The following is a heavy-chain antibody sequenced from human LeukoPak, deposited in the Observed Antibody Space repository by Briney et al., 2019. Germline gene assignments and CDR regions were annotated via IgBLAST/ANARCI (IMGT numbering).Heavy chain of an antibody. CDR3: TTTGRLRYFDWLPDY. V-gene: IGHV3-15*01. D-gene: IGHD3-9*01. CDR2: IKSKTDGGTT. J-gene: IGHJ4*02. CDR1: GFTFSNAW. Sequence: GGSLRLSCAASGFTFSNAWMSWVRQAPGKGLEWVGRIKSKTDGGTTDYAAPVKGRFTISRDDSKNTLYLQMNSLKTEDTAVYHCTTTGRLRYFDWLPDYWGQGTLVTVSS.